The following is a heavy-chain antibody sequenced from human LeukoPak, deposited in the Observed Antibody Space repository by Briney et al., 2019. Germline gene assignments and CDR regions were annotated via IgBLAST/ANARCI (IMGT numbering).Heavy chain of an antibody. D-gene: IGHD3-22*01. CDR3: ARALGYYDSSGYYYYYYYMDV. Sequence: SETLSLTCAVYGGSFSGYYWSWIRQPPGKGLEWIGGIYYSGSTYYNPSLKSRVTISVDTSKNQFSLKLSSVTAADTAVYYCARALGYYDSSGYYYYYYYMDVWGKGTTVTISS. CDR2: IYYSGST. V-gene: IGHV4-34*01. J-gene: IGHJ6*03. CDR1: GGSFSGYY.